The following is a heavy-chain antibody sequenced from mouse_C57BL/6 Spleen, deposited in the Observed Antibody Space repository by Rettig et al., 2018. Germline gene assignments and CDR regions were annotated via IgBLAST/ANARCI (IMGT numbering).Heavy chain of an antibody. CDR2: IDPSDSYT. CDR1: GYTFTSYW. D-gene: IGHD2-5*01. J-gene: IGHJ4*01. Sequence: QVQLQQPGAELVMPGASVKLSCKASGYTFTSYWMHWVKQRPGQGLEWIGEIDPSDSYTNYNQKVKGKSTLTVDKSSSTAYMQLSSLTSEDSAVYYCARSNPMDYWGQGTSVTVSS. CDR3: ARSNPMDY. V-gene: IGHV1-69*01.